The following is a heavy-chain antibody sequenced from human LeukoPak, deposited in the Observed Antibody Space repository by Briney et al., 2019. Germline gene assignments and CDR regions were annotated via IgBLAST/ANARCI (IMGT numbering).Heavy chain of an antibody. Sequence: GGSLRLSCAASGFTFDDYAMHWVRQAPGKGLEWVSLISGDGGSTYYADSVKGRFTISRDNSKNSLYLQMNSLRTEDTALYYCEKDSYYYYDSSGYATYYFDYWGQGTLVTVSS. D-gene: IGHD3-22*01. V-gene: IGHV3-43*02. CDR3: EKDSYYYYDSSGYATYYFDY. J-gene: IGHJ4*02. CDR2: ISGDGGST. CDR1: GFTFDDYA.